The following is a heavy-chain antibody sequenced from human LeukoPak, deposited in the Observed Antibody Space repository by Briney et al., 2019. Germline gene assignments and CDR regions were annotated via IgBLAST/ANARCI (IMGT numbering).Heavy chain of an antibody. Sequence: ASVKVFCKASGGTFSSYAISWVRQAPGQGLEWMGGIIPIFGTANYAQKFQARVTITADKSTSTDYMELSSLRSDNTAVYYCARGREYYDSSGYYPLHAFDIWGQGTMVTVSS. J-gene: IGHJ3*02. CDR1: GGTFSSYA. V-gene: IGHV1-69*06. CDR3: ARGREYYDSSGYYPLHAFDI. D-gene: IGHD3-22*01. CDR2: IIPIFGTA.